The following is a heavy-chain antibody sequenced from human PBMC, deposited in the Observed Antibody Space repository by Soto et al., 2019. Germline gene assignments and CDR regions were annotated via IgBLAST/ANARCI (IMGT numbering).Heavy chain of an antibody. CDR3: ARRDTNDVSAFDI. Sequence: ESLNISSPGSVYIFTDYCISWARQKPGKGLEWMGRIDPRDSYNNNSPSFEGHVIISADKSISTAYLQWSSLKASDTAVYYGARRDTNDVSAFDIWGQRTVVPVS. CDR1: VYIFTDYC. CDR2: IDPRDSYN. J-gene: IGHJ3*02. V-gene: IGHV5-10-1*01. D-gene: IGHD2-8*01.